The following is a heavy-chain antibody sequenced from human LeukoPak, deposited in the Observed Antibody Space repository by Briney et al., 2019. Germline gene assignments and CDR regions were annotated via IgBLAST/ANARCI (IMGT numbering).Heavy chain of an antibody. J-gene: IGHJ4*02. CDR3: ARHDSFIPF. Sequence: PGGSLRLSCAATRFTFSDYAMSWVRQAAGKGLEWVSGISDTGRRAYYTVSVKARFTISRDDSKKTVYLQMKTLTAEDTAIYFGARHDSFIPFWGQGTLVTVSS. CDR2: ISDTGRRA. D-gene: IGHD5-18*01. CDR1: RFTFSDYA. V-gene: IGHV3-23*01.